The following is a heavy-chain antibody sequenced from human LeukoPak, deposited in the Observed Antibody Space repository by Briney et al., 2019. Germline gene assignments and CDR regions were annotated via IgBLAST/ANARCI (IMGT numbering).Heavy chain of an antibody. D-gene: IGHD4-23*01. CDR3: ARGVTPEYYFDY. J-gene: IGHJ4*02. Sequence: GASVKVSCKASGYTFTDYYMHWVQQAPGKGLEWMGRVDPEDGETIYAEKFQGRVTITADTSTDTAYMELSSLRSDDTAAYYCARGVTPEYYFDYWGQGTLVTVSS. V-gene: IGHV1-69-2*01. CDR2: VDPEDGET. CDR1: GYTFTDYY.